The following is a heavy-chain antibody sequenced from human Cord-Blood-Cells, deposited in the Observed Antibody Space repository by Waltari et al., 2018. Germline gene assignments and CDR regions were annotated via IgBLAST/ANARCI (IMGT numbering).Heavy chain of an antibody. CDR2: NIPIFGTA. CDR1: GGTFSSYA. D-gene: IGHD2-2*01. J-gene: IGHJ4*02. V-gene: IGHV1-69*01. Sequence: QVQLVQSGAEVKKPGSSVKVSCTASGGTFSSYAISWVRQAPGQGREWMGGNIPIFGTANYAEKFQGRVTITADESTSTAYMELSSLRSEDTAVYYCARDLGGCSSTSCYLYGDYDYWGQGTLVTVSS. CDR3: ARDLGGCSSTSCYLYGDYDY.